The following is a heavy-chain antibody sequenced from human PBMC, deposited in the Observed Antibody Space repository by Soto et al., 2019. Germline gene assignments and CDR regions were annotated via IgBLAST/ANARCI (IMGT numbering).Heavy chain of an antibody. Sequence: SETLSLTCTVSGGSISSGGYYWSWIRQHPGKGLEWIGEIYHSGSTNYNPSLKSRVTISVDTSKNQFSLKLSSVTAADTAVYYCARHPTVTEYYFDYWGQGTLVTVSS. V-gene: IGHV4-39*01. CDR3: ARHPTVTEYYFDY. D-gene: IGHD4-17*01. CDR1: GGSISSGGYY. J-gene: IGHJ4*02. CDR2: IYHSGST.